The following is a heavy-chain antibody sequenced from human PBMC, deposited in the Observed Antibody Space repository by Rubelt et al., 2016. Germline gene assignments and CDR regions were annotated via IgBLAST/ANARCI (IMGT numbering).Heavy chain of an antibody. CDR2: IYHSGST. V-gene: IGHV4-4*02. Sequence: IGEIYHSGSTNYNPSLKSRVTISVDKSKNQFSLKLSSVTAADTAMYYCARVPYYYYYGMDVWGQGTTVTVSS. CDR3: ARVPYYYYYGMDV. J-gene: IGHJ6*02.